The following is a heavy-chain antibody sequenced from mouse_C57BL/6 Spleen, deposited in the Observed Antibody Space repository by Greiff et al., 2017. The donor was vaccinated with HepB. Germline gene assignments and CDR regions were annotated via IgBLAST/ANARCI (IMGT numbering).Heavy chain of an antibody. CDR2: IYPGGGYT. CDR1: GYTFTNYW. Sequence: VKLMESGAELVRPGTSVKMSCKASGYTFTNYWIGWAKQRPGHGLEWIGDIYPGGGYTNYNEKFKGKATLTADKSSSTAYMQFSSLTSEDSAIYYCARKGVYYDYDEEAMDYWGQGTSVTVSS. J-gene: IGHJ4*01. V-gene: IGHV1-63*01. CDR3: ARKGVYYDYDEEAMDY. D-gene: IGHD2-4*01.